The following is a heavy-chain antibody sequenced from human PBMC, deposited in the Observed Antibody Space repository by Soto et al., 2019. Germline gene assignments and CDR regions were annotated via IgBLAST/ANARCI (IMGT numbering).Heavy chain of an antibody. CDR2: ISSSSSYT. CDR3: ARVEYSRDAFDI. CDR1: GFTFSSYS. J-gene: IGHJ3*02. V-gene: IGHV3-21*01. D-gene: IGHD6-6*01. Sequence: PGGSLRLSCAASGFTFSSYSMNWVRQAPGKGLEWVSSISSSSSYTYYADSVKGRFTISRNDAKNSLYLQMNSLRAEDTAVYYCARVEYSRDAFDIWGQGTMVTVSS.